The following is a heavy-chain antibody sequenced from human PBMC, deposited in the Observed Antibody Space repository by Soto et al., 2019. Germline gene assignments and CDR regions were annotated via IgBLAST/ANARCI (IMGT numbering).Heavy chain of an antibody. CDR2: ISGSGGST. D-gene: IGHD3-9*01. J-gene: IGHJ6*02. CDR1: GFTFSSYA. Sequence: SLRLSCAASGFTFSSYAMSWVRQAPGKGLEWVSAISGSGGSTYYADSVKGRFTISRDNSKNTLYLQMNSLRAEDTAVYYCAKEGSHYDILTGSGYYGMDVWGQGTTVTVSS. V-gene: IGHV3-23*01. CDR3: AKEGSHYDILTGSGYYGMDV.